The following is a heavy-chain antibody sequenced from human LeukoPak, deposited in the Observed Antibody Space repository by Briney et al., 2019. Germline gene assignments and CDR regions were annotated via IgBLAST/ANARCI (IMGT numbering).Heavy chain of an antibody. D-gene: IGHD3-10*01. CDR3: AKDLSYGSGNRFDY. CDR1: GFTFSNYA. CDR2: ISGSDGST. J-gene: IGHJ4*02. V-gene: IGHV3-23*01. Sequence: GGSLRLSCTASGFTFSNYAMSWVRQAPGKGLEWVSTISGSDGSTYYADSVKGRFTISRDNSKDTLFLQMNSLRAEDTAVYYCAKDLSYGSGNRFDYWGQGALVAVSS.